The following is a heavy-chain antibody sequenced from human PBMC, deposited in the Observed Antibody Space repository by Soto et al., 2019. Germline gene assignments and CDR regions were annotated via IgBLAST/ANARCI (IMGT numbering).Heavy chain of an antibody. Sequence: QVQLVQSGAEVKKPGASVKVSCKASGYTFTGYYMHWVRQAPGQGLEWMGWINPNSGGTNYAQKCQGWVTMTRDTSTSTAYMELSRLRSDDTAVYYCARAGYVWGSYTNYYFDYWGQGTLVTVSS. CDR1: GYTFTGYY. V-gene: IGHV1-2*04. CDR3: ARAGYVWGSYTNYYFDY. J-gene: IGHJ4*02. CDR2: INPNSGGT. D-gene: IGHD3-16*01.